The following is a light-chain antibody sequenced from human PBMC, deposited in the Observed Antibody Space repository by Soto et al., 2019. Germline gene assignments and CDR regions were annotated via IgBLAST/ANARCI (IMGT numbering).Light chain of an antibody. CDR3: FSYEGSYSVGV. V-gene: IGLV2-11*01. Sequence: QSALAQPRSVSGSPGQSVTLSCTGTSSDVGGYDFVSWYQQYPGKAPKLIIFDVTERPSGIPDRFSGSKSGNSASLTISGLQPEDEADYYCFSYEGSYSVGVFGGGTKLTVL. CDR1: SSDVGGYDF. CDR2: DVT. J-gene: IGLJ3*02.